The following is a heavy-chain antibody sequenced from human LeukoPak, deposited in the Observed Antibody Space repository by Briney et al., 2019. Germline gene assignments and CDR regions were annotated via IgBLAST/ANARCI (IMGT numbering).Heavy chain of an antibody. J-gene: IGHJ4*02. CDR3: GRNDYATDYFDY. CDR1: GYTFTGHY. V-gene: IGHV1-2*06. Sequence: ASVKVSCKASGYTFTGHYMHWVRQAPGQGLEWMGRISPNSGGTNYAQKFQGRVTMTRDTSITTAYMELSRLRSDDTAVYYCGRNDYATDYFDYWGQGTLVTVSS. CDR2: ISPNSGGT. D-gene: IGHD1-1*01.